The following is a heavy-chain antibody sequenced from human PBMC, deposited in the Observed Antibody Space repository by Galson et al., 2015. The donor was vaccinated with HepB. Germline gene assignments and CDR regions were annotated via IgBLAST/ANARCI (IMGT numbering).Heavy chain of an antibody. Sequence: SVKVSCKASGYTFTSYDINWVRQATGQGLEWMGWMNPNSGNTGYAQKFQGRVTMTRNTSISTAYMELSSLRSEDTAVYYCARPLVPAAMGHYYYYYGMDVWGQGTTVTVSS. CDR3: ARPLVPAAMGHYYYYYGMDV. V-gene: IGHV1-8*01. J-gene: IGHJ6*02. CDR1: GYTFTSYD. D-gene: IGHD2-2*01. CDR2: MNPNSGNT.